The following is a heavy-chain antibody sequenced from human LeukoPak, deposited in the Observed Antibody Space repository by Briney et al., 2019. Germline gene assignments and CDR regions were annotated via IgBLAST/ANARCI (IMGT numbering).Heavy chain of an antibody. CDR1: GYSFTSYW. CDR3: AKDLGGSSTPAGDY. V-gene: IGHV3-30*18. Sequence: PGESLKISCKGSGYSFTSYWIGWVRQMPGKGLEWVAVISYDGSNKYYADSVKGRFTISRDNSKNTLYLQMNSLRAEDTAVYYCAKDLGGSSTPAGDYWGQGTLVTVSS. D-gene: IGHD1-26*01. J-gene: IGHJ4*02. CDR2: ISYDGSNK.